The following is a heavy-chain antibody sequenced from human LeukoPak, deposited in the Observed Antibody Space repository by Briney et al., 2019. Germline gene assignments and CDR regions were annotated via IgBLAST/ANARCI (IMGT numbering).Heavy chain of an antibody. CDR1: GGSINSYY. V-gene: IGHV4-59*01. Sequence: SETLSLTCTVSGGSINSYYWSWIRQPPGKGLEWLGYIYYSGTTNYNPSLKSRVTISIDTSKNQFSLKSSSVTAADTAVYHCARGAAGYSYGNQAYDYWGQGTLVTVSS. CDR3: ARGAAGYSYGNQAYDY. D-gene: IGHD5-18*01. CDR2: IYYSGTT. J-gene: IGHJ4*02.